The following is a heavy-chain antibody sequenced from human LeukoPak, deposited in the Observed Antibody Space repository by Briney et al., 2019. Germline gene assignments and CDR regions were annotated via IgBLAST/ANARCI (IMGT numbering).Heavy chain of an antibody. D-gene: IGHD3-3*01. CDR1: GFTFSSYA. J-gene: IGHJ3*02. CDR3: VRNGPRGFWSGYAFDI. V-gene: IGHV3-23*01. CDR2: ISGSGGST. Sequence: GGSLRLSCAASGFTFSSYAMSWVRQAPGKGLEWVSAISGSGGSTYYADSVKGRFTISRDNSKNTLYLQMNSLRAEDTAVYYCVRNGPRGFWSGYAFDIWGQGTMVTVSS.